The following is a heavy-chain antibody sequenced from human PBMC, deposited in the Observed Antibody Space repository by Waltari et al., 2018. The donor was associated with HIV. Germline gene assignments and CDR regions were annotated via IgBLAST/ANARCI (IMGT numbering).Heavy chain of an antibody. CDR2: IYNSRNT. CDR1: GGSISTYY. V-gene: IGHV4-59*01. D-gene: IGHD6-25*01. J-gene: IGHJ3*02. Sequence: QVQLRESGPGLVKPSETLSLTCTVSGGSISTYYWTWIRQPPGKGLEWIGYIYNSRNTDYNPSLKSRATISVDTSKNQFSLKLSAVTTADTAVYYCARGIDAQRVAAPCLDIWGQGTMVTVSS. CDR3: ARGIDAQRVAAPCLDI.